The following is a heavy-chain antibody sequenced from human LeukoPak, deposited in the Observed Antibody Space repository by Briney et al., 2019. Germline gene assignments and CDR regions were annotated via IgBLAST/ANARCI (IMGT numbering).Heavy chain of an antibody. CDR3: ARVTAAAGIGEWFDP. CDR2: IYTSGST. D-gene: IGHD6-13*01. V-gene: IGHV4-61*02. J-gene: IGHJ5*02. CDR1: GGSISSGSYY. Sequence: SETLSLTCTVSGGSISSGSYYWSWIRQPAGKGLEWIGRIYTSGSTNYNPSLKSRVTISVDTSKNQFSLKLSSVTAADTAVYYCARVTAAAGIGEWFDPWGQGTLVTVSS.